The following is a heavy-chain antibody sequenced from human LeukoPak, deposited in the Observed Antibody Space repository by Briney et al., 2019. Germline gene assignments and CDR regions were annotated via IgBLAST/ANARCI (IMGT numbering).Heavy chain of an antibody. CDR1: GFTFDDYA. D-gene: IGHD2-2*01. J-gene: IGHJ4*02. CDR2: ISGDGGST. CDR3: AKDISRNFVVVPAADY. V-gene: IGHV3-43*02. Sequence: GGSLRLSCAASGFTFDDYAMHWVRQPPGKSLEWVSLISGDGGSTYYADSVRGRFTVSRDNSKNSLYLQMNSLRTEDTALYYCAKDISRNFVVVPAADYWGQGTLVTVSS.